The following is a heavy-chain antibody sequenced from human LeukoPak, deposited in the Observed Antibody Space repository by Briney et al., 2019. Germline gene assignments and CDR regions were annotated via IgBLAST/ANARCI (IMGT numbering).Heavy chain of an antibody. CDR1: RYTFTDYY. J-gene: IGHJ5*02. CDR3: ARGGWSLGYCSSSSCLDRFDP. Sequence: ASVRVSCKASRYTFTDYYMHWVRPAPGQGLEWMGWINPNSGGTNYAQKFQGRVTMTRDTSISTAYMELSRLRSDDTAVYYCARGGWSLGYCSSSSCLDRFDPWGQGTLVTVSS. V-gene: IGHV1-2*02. D-gene: IGHD2-2*03. CDR2: INPNSGGT.